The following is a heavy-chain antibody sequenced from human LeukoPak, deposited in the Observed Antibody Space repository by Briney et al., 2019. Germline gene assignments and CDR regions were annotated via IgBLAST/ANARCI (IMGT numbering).Heavy chain of an antibody. CDR1: GYTFTSYG. J-gene: IGHJ4*02. CDR2: ISAYNGNT. CDR3: ERDCNYYDSSGYLGY. D-gene: IGHD3-22*01. V-gene: IGHV1-18*01. Sequence: AASVKVSCKASGYTFTSYGISWVRQAPGQGLEWMGWISAYNGNTNYAQTLQGRVTMTTDTSTSTAYLELRSLRSDDTAVYYYERDCNYYDSSGYLGYWGQGTLVTVSS.